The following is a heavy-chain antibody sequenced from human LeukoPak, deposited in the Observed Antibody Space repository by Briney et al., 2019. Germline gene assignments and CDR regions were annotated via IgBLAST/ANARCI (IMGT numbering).Heavy chain of an antibody. CDR2: ISGDGGST. V-gene: IGHV3-43*02. Sequence: GGSLRLSCAASGFTFDDYAMHWVRQAPGKDLEWVSLISGDGGSTYYADSVKGRFTISRDNSKNSLYLQMNSLRTEDTALYYCATLSSEGFDYWGQGTLVTVSS. D-gene: IGHD3-22*01. CDR3: ATLSSEGFDY. J-gene: IGHJ4*02. CDR1: GFTFDDYA.